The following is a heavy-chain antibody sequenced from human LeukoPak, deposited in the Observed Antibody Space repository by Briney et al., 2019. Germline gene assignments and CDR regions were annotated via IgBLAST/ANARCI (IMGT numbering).Heavy chain of an antibody. V-gene: IGHV3-53*03. CDR3: ARAGFYSGWYAVDF. Sequence: GGSLRLSCAASGFTVSNNYMSWVRQRPGKGLEWVSVIYSGGNTYYADSVRGRFTISRDNSQNTLYLQMNSLRVDDTALYFCARAGFYSGWYAVDFWGHGTLVTVSS. CDR1: GFTVSNNY. J-gene: IGHJ4*01. CDR2: IYSGGNT. D-gene: IGHD6-19*01.